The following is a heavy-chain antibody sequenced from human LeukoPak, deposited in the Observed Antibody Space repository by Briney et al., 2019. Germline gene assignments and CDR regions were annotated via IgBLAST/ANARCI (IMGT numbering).Heavy chain of an antibody. CDR1: GGSFSGYY. J-gene: IGHJ4*02. Sequence: SETLFLTCAVYGGSFSGYYWSWIRQPPGKGLEWIGEINHSGSTNYNPSLKSRVTISVDTSKNQFSLKLSSVTAADTAVYYCARHGVRFVFGVVSEGDFDYWGQGTLVTVSS. CDR3: ARHGVRFVFGVVSEGDFDY. D-gene: IGHD3-3*01. CDR2: INHSGST. V-gene: IGHV4-34*01.